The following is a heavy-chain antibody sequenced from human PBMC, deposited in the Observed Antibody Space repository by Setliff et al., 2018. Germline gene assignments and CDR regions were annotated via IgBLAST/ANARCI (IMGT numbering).Heavy chain of an antibody. Sequence: ASVKVSCKASGYAFAGHYMHWVRQAPGQGLEWMGLIHPGGGSSSPAEKFEGRVTMTRDTSTSTVYMEWSSLTSEDTAIYYCARGGLAAAGRKGVFEHWGQGTLVTVSS. CDR1: GYAFAGHY. V-gene: IGHV1-46*01. J-gene: IGHJ4*02. D-gene: IGHD6-13*01. CDR3: ARGGLAAAGRKGVFEH. CDR2: IHPGGGSS.